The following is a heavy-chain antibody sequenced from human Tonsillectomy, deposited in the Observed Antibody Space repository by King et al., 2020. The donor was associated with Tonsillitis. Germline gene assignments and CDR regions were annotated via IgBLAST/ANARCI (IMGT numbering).Heavy chain of an antibody. Sequence: VQLVESGAEVKKPGASVKVSCKASGYVFTVYYIHWVRQAPGQGLDWMGWISPNSGGSNSAQKFQGRVTMTRDTSTNTAYLELSSLMSEDTAVYYCARGLDISGPNDAFDIWGQGTMVTVSS. D-gene: IGHD3-22*01. CDR2: ISPNSGGS. V-gene: IGHV1-2*02. CDR3: ARGLDISGPNDAFDI. J-gene: IGHJ3*02. CDR1: GYVFTVYY.